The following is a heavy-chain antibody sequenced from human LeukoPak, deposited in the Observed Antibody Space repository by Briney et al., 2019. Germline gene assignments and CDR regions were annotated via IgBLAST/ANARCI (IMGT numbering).Heavy chain of an antibody. D-gene: IGHD3-16*01. Sequence: SETLSLTCTVSGGSISSSSYYWGWIRQPPGKGLEWIGEIYHSGSTNYNPSLKSRVTISVDKSKNQFSLKLSSVTAADTAVYYCARDRAGGWFDPWGQGTLVTVSS. V-gene: IGHV4-39*07. CDR1: GGSISSSSYY. CDR3: ARDRAGGWFDP. CDR2: IYHSGST. J-gene: IGHJ5*02.